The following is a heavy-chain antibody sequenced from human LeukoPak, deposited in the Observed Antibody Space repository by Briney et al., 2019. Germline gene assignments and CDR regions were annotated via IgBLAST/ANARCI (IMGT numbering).Heavy chain of an antibody. CDR1: GFTFSSYG. V-gene: IGHV3-33*01. D-gene: IGHD1-26*01. J-gene: IGHJ4*02. CDR2: IWYDGSNK. Sequence: GGSLRLSCAASGFTFSSYGMPWVRQAPGKGLEWVAVIWYDGSNKYYADSVKGRFTISRDNSKNTLYLQMNSLRAEDTAVYYCARDFQGGSYGYFDYWGQGTLVTVSS. CDR3: ARDFQGGSYGYFDY.